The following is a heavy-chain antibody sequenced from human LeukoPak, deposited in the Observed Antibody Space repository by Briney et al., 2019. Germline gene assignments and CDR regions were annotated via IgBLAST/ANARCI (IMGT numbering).Heavy chain of an antibody. D-gene: IGHD2-21*02. CDR3: AKDLRNCGGDCSR. CDR2: ISGSGGST. J-gene: IGHJ4*02. V-gene: IGHV3-23*01. Sequence: GGSLRLSCAVSGLTFSSYAMSWVRQAPGKGLEWVSAISGSGGSTYYADSVKGRFTISRDNSKNTLYLQMNSLRAEDTAVYYCAKDLRNCGGDCSRGGQGTLVAVSS. CDR1: GLTFSSYA.